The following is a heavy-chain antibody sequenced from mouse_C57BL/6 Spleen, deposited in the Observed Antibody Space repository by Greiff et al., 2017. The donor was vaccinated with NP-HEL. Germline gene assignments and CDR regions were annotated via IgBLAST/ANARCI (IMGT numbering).Heavy chain of an antibody. CDR2: IDPNSGGT. CDR1: GYTFTSYW. J-gene: IGHJ1*03. CDR3: AREGNSLSYWYFDV. D-gene: IGHD2-1*01. V-gene: IGHV1-72*01. Sequence: VKLQQPGAELVKPGASVKLSCKASGYTFTSYWMHWVKQRPGRGLEWIGRIDPNSGGTKYNEKFKSKATLTVDKPSSPAYMQLSSLTSEDSAVYYCAREGNSLSYWYFDVWGTGTTVTVSS.